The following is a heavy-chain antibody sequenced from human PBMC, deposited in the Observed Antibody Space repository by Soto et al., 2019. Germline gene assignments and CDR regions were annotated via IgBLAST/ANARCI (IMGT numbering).Heavy chain of an antibody. V-gene: IGHV3-7*05. D-gene: IGHD5-18*01. CDR3: ARHTRDTAMPDWFDP. Sequence: EVQLVESGGGLVQPGGSPRLSCAASGFTFSSYWMSWVRQAPGKGLEWVANIKQDGSEKYYVDSVKGRFTISRDNAKNSLYLQMNSLRAEDTAVYYCARHTRDTAMPDWFDPWGQGTLVTVSS. J-gene: IGHJ5*02. CDR2: IKQDGSEK. CDR1: GFTFSSYW.